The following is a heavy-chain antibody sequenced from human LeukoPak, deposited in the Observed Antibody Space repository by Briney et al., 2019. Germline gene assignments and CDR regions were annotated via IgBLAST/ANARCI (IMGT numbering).Heavy chain of an antibody. J-gene: IGHJ5*02. CDR2: INHSGST. Sequence: SETLSLTCAVYGGSFSGYYWSWIRQPPGKGLEWIGEINHSGSTNYNPSLKSRVTISVDTSKNQFSLKLSSVTAADTAVYYCARETGYSSSLWIRSPRFDPWGQGTLVTVSS. D-gene: IGHD6-13*01. CDR3: ARETGYSSSLWIRSPRFDP. CDR1: GGSFSGYY. V-gene: IGHV4-34*01.